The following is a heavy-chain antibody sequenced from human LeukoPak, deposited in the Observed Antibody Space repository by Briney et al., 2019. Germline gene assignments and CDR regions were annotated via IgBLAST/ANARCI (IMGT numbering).Heavy chain of an antibody. CDR2: IYHSGST. D-gene: IGHD2-15*01. CDR1: GGSISSSNW. CDR3: ARVVVAATHYYYYGMDV. Sequence: PSGTLSFTCAVSGGSISSSNWWSWVRQPPGKGLEWIGEIYHSGSTNYNPSLKSRVTISVDKSKNQFSLKLSSVTAADTAVYYCARVVVAATHYYYYGMDVWGKGTTVTVSS. V-gene: IGHV4-4*02. J-gene: IGHJ6*04.